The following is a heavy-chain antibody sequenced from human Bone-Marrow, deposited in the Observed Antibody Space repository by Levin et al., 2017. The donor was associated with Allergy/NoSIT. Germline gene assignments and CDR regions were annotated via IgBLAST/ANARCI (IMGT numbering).Heavy chain of an antibody. Sequence: SVKVSCKTSGGPFTIFAVSWVRQAPGQGLEWMGGIIPMSQTTSYSQKFQGRLTITADESTSTAYMELTSLRPDDTAVYYCARGGFDGDDAPWVHWGQGTLVAVSS. CDR1: GGPFTIFA. V-gene: IGHV1-69*13. D-gene: IGHD4-17*01. CDR3: ARGGFDGDDAPWVH. J-gene: IGHJ1*01. CDR2: IIPMSQTT.